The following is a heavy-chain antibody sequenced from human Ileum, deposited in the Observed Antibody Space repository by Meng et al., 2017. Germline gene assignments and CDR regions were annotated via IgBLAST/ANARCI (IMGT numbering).Heavy chain of an antibody. Sequence: GGSLRLSCAASGFTFSSYWMSWVRQAPGKGLEWVANIKHDGSEKDYVDSVKGRFTISRDNAKNSLYLQMNSLRAEDTAVYYCAQSGYSRGWFAEYFQHWGQGTLVTVSS. CDR2: IKHDGSEK. V-gene: IGHV3-7*01. CDR1: GFTFSSYW. CDR3: AQSGYSRGWFAEYFQH. J-gene: IGHJ1*01. D-gene: IGHD6-19*01.